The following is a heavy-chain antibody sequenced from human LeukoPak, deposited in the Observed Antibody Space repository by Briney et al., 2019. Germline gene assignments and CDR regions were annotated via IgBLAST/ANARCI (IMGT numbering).Heavy chain of an antibody. CDR1: GGSISSSNW. V-gene: IGHV4-4*02. J-gene: IGHJ6*03. CDR2: IYHSGST. Sequence: SPSETLSLICAVSGGSISSSNWWSWVRQPPGKGLEWIGEIYHSGSTNYNPSLKSRVTISVETSKNQFSLKLSSVTAADTAVYYCARLSGSWGYYYYMDVWGKGTTVTVSS. D-gene: IGHD1-26*01. CDR3: ARLSGSWGYYYYMDV.